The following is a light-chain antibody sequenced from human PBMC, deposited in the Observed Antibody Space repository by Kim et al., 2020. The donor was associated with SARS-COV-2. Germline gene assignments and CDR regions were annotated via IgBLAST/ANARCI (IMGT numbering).Light chain of an antibody. J-gene: IGLJ2*01. CDR2: DVS. V-gene: IGLV2-14*03. CDR3: SSYTTSSTYVA. CDR1: SSDVGGFKF. Sequence: QSALTQPASVSGSPGQAITISCTGSSSDVGGFKFVSWYQQHPGKAPKLIIYDVSDRPSGVSNRFSGSKSGNTASLSISGLQAEDEADYFCSSYTTSSTYVAFGGGTQLTVL.